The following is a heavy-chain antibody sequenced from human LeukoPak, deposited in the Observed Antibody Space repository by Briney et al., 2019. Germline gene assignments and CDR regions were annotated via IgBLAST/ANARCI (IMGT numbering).Heavy chain of an antibody. Sequence: PGGSLRLSCAASGFTFSSYAMSWVRQAPGKGLEWVSAISGSGGSTYYADSVKGRFTISRDNSKNTLYLQMNSLRAEDTAVYYCVRGYYAGRGHHFEYWGQGTLATVSS. V-gene: IGHV3-23*01. D-gene: IGHD3-22*01. CDR2: ISGSGGST. CDR1: GFTFSSYA. CDR3: VRGYYAGRGHHFEY. J-gene: IGHJ4*02.